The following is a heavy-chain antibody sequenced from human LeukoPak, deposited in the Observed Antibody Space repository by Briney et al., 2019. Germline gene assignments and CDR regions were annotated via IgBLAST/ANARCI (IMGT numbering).Heavy chain of an antibody. J-gene: IGHJ4*02. CDR2: ISYDGSNK. Sequence: GGSLRLPCAASGFTFSSYAMHWVRQAPGKGLEWVAVISYDGSNKYYADSVKGRFTISRDNSKNTLYLQMNSLRAEDTAVYYCARDGRDRDGYNYYYWGQGTLVTVSS. CDR1: GFTFSSYA. D-gene: IGHD5-24*01. V-gene: IGHV3-30-3*01. CDR3: ARDGRDRDGYNYYY.